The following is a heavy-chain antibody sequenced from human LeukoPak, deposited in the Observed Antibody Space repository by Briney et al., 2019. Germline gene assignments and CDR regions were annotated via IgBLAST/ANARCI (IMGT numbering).Heavy chain of an antibody. CDR1: GGTFSSYA. V-gene: IGHV1-69*04. J-gene: IGHJ4*02. Sequence: GASVKVSCKASGGTFSSYAISWVRQAPGQGLEWMGRIIPILGIANYAQKFQGRVTITADKSTSTAYMELSSLRSEDTAVYYCARDGDGYNYDYWGQGTLVTVSS. CDR3: ARDGDGYNYDY. CDR2: IIPILGIA. D-gene: IGHD5-24*01.